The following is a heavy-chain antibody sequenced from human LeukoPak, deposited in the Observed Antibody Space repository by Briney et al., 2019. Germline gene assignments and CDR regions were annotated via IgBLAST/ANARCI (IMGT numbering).Heavy chain of an antibody. J-gene: IGHJ4*02. CDR3: TTGTEEQLLSPYY. D-gene: IGHD6-19*01. CDR2: IRSKTDGGTT. V-gene: IGHV3-15*01. Sequence: GGSLRLSCVASGFTLQNALMSCVRQAPGKGLEWVGRIRSKTDGGTTDYAAPVKGRFTISRDDSKNTLYLQMNSLKTEDTAVYYCTTGTEEQLLSPYYRGQGTLVTVSS. CDR1: GFTLQNAL.